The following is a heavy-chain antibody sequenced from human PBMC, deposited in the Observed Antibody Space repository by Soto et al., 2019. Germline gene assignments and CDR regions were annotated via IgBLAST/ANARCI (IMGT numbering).Heavy chain of an antibody. CDR1: GFTFSSYS. D-gene: IGHD6-13*01. CDR3: SSDLKVAAGVASYYYYGMDV. J-gene: IGHJ6*02. V-gene: IGHV3-21*01. Sequence: EVQLVESGGGLVKPGGSLRLSCAASGFTFSSYSINWVRQAPGKGLEWVSSISSSSSYIYYADSVKGRFTISRDNAKNSLYLQMSSLRAEDTAVYYCSSDLKVAAGVASYYYYGMDVWGQGTTVTVSS. CDR2: ISSSSSYI.